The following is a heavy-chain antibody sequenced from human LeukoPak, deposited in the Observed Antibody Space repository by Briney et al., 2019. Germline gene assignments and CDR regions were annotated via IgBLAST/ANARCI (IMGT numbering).Heavy chain of an antibody. CDR3: AKSTYYDFWSGYQYYMDV. CDR1: GFTSSSYA. D-gene: IGHD3-3*01. CDR2: ISGSGGST. V-gene: IGHV3-23*01. Sequence: GGSLRLSCAASGFTSSSYAMSWVRQAPGKGLEWVSAISGSGGSTYYADSVKGRLTISRDNSTNTLYLQMNSLRAEDTAVYYCAKSTYYDFWSGYQYYMDVWGKGTTVTVSS. J-gene: IGHJ6*03.